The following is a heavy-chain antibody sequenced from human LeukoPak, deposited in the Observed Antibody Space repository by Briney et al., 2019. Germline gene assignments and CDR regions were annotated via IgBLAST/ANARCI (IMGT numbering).Heavy chain of an antibody. CDR3: ARQLGATSPTWFDP. CDR2: IYPGDSGT. J-gene: IGHJ5*02. D-gene: IGHD1-26*01. CDR1: GYSFTTYW. Sequence: GESLKISCEGSGYSFTTYWIAWVRQMPGKGLEWMGVIYPGDSGTRYSPSFQGQVTISADKSISTAYLQWSSLKASDTAMYYCARQLGATSPTWFDPWGQGTLVTVSS. V-gene: IGHV5-51*01.